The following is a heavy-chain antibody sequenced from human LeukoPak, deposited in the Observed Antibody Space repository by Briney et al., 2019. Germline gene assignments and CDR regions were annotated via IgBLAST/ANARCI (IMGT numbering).Heavy chain of an antibody. J-gene: IGHJ6*02. V-gene: IGHV5-10-1*01. D-gene: IGHD2-21*02. Sequence: GESLKISCKGSGYSFTSYWISWVRQMPGKGLEWMGRIDPSDSYTNYSPSFQGHVTISADKSISTAYLQWSSLKASDTAMYYCARHAVVTPYCYYGMDVWGQGTTVTVSS. CDR3: ARHAVVTPYCYYGMDV. CDR1: GYSFTSYW. CDR2: IDPSDSYT.